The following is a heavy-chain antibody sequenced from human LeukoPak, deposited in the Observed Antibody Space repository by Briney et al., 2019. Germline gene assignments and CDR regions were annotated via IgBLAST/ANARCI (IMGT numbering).Heavy chain of an antibody. D-gene: IGHD6-19*01. CDR2: INHSGST. V-gene: IGHV4-34*01. J-gene: IGHJ4*02. CDR3: ASSGYSSGWIYYFDY. CDR1: GGSFSGYY. Sequence: PSETLSLTCAVYGGSFSGYYWSWIRQPPGKGLEWIGEINHSGSTNYNPSLKSRVTISVDTSKNQFSLKLSSVTAADTAVYYCASSGYSSGWIYYFDYWGQGTLVTVSS.